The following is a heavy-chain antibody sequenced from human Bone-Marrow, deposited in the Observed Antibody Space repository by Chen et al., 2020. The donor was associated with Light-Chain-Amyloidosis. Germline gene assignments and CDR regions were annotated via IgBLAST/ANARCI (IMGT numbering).Heavy chain of an antibody. J-gene: IGHJ6*02. D-gene: IGHD4-17*01. CDR2: IYYTGST. V-gene: IGHV4-31*03. CDR1: GGSISSGGYY. Sequence: QVQLQESGPGLVKPSQTLSLTCSVSGGSISSGGYYWSWIRQHPGKGLEWIGYIYYTGSTYYKPSLRGRVTMSVDTSKNQFSLRVNSVTAADTAIYYCARLDYGGSTRYYYGIDVWGQGTTVTVSS. CDR3: ARLDYGGSTRYYYGIDV.